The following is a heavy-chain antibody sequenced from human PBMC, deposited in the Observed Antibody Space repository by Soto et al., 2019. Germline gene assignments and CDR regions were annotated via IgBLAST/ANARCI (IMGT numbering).Heavy chain of an antibody. J-gene: IGHJ4*02. V-gene: IGHV1-58*02. D-gene: IGHD2-2*01. CDR2: IVVGSGNT. CDR1: GFTFSNSA. CDR3: VLCTTTSCYGKFDY. Sequence: QMQLVQSGPEVKKPGTSVKVSCKASGFTFSNSAIQWMRQARGERLEWIGWIVVGSGNTNYAKKIQERVTIIRDMSTSTSYMELSSLTSEDTAVYYCVLCTTTSCYGKFDYWGQGTLVTVSS.